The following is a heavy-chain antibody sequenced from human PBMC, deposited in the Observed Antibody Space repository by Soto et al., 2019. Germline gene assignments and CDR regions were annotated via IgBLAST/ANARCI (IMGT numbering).Heavy chain of an antibody. Sequence: GGSLRLSCAASGFTFSSHTMNWVRQAPGKGLEWVSYISSTSSTMYYADSVKGRFTISRDNAKNSLFLQMNSLRAEDTAMYYCARTLYTPIEAPAFDYWGQGTLVTVSS. CDR1: GFTFSSHT. CDR2: ISSTSSTM. V-gene: IGHV3-48*01. J-gene: IGHJ4*02. CDR3: ARTLYTPIEAPAFDY. D-gene: IGHD6-13*01.